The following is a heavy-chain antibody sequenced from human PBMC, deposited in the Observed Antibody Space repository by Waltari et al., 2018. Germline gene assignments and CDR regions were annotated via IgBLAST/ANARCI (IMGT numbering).Heavy chain of an antibody. D-gene: IGHD6-6*01. CDR2: ISWNSGSI. Sequence: EVQLVESGGGLVQPGRSLRLSCTASGFTFVDYAMHWVRQPPGKGLEWVSGISWNSGSIGYADAVKGRFTISRDNAKNSLYLQMNSLRAEDTALYYCAKDINLAGEQLVPDFDYWGQGTLVTVSS. J-gene: IGHJ4*02. V-gene: IGHV3-9*01. CDR3: AKDINLAGEQLVPDFDY. CDR1: GFTFVDYA.